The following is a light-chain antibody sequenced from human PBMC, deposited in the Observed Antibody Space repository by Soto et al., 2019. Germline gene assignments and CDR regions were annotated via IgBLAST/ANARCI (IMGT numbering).Light chain of an antibody. V-gene: IGLV2-18*02. Sequence: QSVLTQPPSVSGSPGQSVTISCTGTSSDVGSYNRVSWYQQPPGTAPKLIIYEVSNRPSGVPDRFFGSKSGNTASLTISGLQAEDEADYYCSSFTSSNTGVFGGGTQLTVL. J-gene: IGLJ3*02. CDR2: EVS. CDR1: SSDVGSYNR. CDR3: SSFTSSNTGV.